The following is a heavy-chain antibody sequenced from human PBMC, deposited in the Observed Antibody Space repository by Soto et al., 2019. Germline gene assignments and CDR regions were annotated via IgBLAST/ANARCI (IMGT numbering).Heavy chain of an antibody. V-gene: IGHV1-8*01. D-gene: IGHD6-13*01. J-gene: IGHJ5*02. CDR2: MNPNSGNT. CDR3: ARERSAAGTGWFDP. CDR1: GYTFTSYD. Sequence: QVQLVQSGAEVKKPGASVKVSCKASGYTFTSYDINWVRQATGQGLEWMGWMNPNSGNTGYAQKFQGRVPMTRNTSISTAYMEPSSLRSEDTAVYYCARERSAAGTGWFDPWGQGTLVTVSS.